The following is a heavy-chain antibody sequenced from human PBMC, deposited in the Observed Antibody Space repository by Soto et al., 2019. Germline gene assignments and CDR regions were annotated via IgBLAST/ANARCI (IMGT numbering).Heavy chain of an antibody. Sequence: PSETLSLTCAVYGGSFSGYYWSWIRQPPGKGLEWIGEINHSGSTNYNPSLKSRVTISVDTSKNQFSLKLSSVTAADTAVYYCARVPWIVATISYRFDPWGQGTLVTVSS. CDR3: ARVPWIVATISYRFDP. D-gene: IGHD5-12*01. V-gene: IGHV4-34*01. CDR1: GGSFSGYY. J-gene: IGHJ5*02. CDR2: INHSGST.